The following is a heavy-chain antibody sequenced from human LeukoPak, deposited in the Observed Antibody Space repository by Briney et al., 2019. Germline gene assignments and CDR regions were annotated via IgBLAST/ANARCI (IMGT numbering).Heavy chain of an antibody. CDR2: ISDSGGGT. Sequence: GGSLRLSCAASGFTFSSYAMNWVRQAPRKGLKWVSTISDSGGGTYYADSVKGRFTISRDNSKNTVYLQMNSLSAEDTAVYYCAKDNGSPSLVVVLVATAPDYWGQGTLVTVSS. V-gene: IGHV3-23*01. CDR3: AKDNGSPSLVVVLVATAPDY. D-gene: IGHD2-15*01. CDR1: GFTFSSYA. J-gene: IGHJ4*02.